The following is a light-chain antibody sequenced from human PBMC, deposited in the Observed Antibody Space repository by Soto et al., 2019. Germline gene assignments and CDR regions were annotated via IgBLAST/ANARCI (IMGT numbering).Light chain of an antibody. CDR1: QSVSSN. Sequence: EIVMTQSPATLSVSPGERATLSCRASQSVSSNLAWYQHKPGQAPRLLIYGASTRATGIPARFSGSGSRTEFTLTISSLQSEDFAVYYCQQYGSSGTFGQGTKVDIK. CDR2: GAS. CDR3: QQYGSSGT. J-gene: IGKJ1*01. V-gene: IGKV3-15*01.